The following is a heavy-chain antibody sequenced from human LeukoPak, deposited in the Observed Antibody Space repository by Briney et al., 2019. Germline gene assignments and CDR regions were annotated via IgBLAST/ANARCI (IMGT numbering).Heavy chain of an antibody. CDR3: ARDPHEYGGAYNYYYYMDV. CDR2: ISAYNGNT. V-gene: IGHV1-18*01. D-gene: IGHD4-23*01. CDR1: GYTFTSYG. J-gene: IGHJ6*03. Sequence: ASVKVSCKASGYTFTSYGISWVRQAPGQGLEWMGWISAYNGNTNYAQKLQGRVTMTTDTSTSTAYMELRSLRSDDTAMYYCARDPHEYGGAYNYYYYMDVWGKGTTVTVSS.